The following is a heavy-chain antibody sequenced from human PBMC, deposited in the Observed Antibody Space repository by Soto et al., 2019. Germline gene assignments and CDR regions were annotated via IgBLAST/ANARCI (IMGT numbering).Heavy chain of an antibody. CDR2: ISGSGGST. CDR1: GFTFSSYA. CDR3: AKDRLNILGYCSGGSCYPGFDY. Sequence: GGSLRLSCAASGFTFSSYAMSWVRQAPGKGLEWVSAISGSGGSTYYADSVKGRFTISRDNSKNTLYLQMNSLRAEDTAVYYCAKDRLNILGYCSGGSCYPGFDYWGQGTLVTVSS. V-gene: IGHV3-23*01. D-gene: IGHD2-15*01. J-gene: IGHJ4*02.